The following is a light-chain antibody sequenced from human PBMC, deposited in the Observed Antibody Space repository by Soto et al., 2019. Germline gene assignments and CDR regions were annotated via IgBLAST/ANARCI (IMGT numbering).Light chain of an antibody. J-gene: IGLJ1*01. CDR2: EVN. CDR1: SSDVGAYNY. V-gene: IGLV2-8*01. Sequence: QSVLTQPPSASGSPGQSVTISCTGTSSDVGAYNYVSWYQRHPGKAPKLMIYEVNKRPSGVPGRFSGSKSGNTASLTVSGLQAEDEADYYCSSYAGKNNLYVFGTGTKLTVL. CDR3: SSYAGKNNLYV.